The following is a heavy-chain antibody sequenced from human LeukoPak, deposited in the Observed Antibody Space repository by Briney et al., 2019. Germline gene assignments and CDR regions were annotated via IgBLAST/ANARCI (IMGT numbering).Heavy chain of an antibody. CDR2: IYYSGST. CDR3: ARGGHPLLGNWFDP. CDR1: GGSISSSSYY. D-gene: IGHD2-21*02. V-gene: IGHV4-39*01. Sequence: KASETLSLTCTVSGGSISSSSYYWGWIRQPPGKGLEWIGTIYYSGSTNYNPSLKSRLTISVHTSKNQFSMKLSSVTAADTAVYYCARGGHPLLGNWFDPWGRGTLVTVSS. J-gene: IGHJ5*02.